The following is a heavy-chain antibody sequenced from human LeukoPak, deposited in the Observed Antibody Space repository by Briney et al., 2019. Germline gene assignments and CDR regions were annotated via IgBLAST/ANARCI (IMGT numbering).Heavy chain of an antibody. Sequence: PGGSLRLSCAASGFTFSDYYMSWICQAPGKGLEWVSYISSSGSTIYYADSVKGRFTISRDNAKNSLYLQMNSLRAEDTAVYYCARDATGSSPGPWFDPWGQGTLVTVSS. CDR1: GFTFSDYY. D-gene: IGHD6-6*01. V-gene: IGHV3-11*01. CDR3: ARDATGSSPGPWFDP. CDR2: ISSSGSTI. J-gene: IGHJ5*02.